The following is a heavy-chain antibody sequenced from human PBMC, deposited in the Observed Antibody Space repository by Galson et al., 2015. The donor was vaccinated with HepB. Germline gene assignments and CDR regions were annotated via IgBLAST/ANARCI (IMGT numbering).Heavy chain of an antibody. CDR2: ISGSGRTT. J-gene: IGHJ4*02. CDR3: AKGEPMILVLIVRYLDD. Sequence: SLRLSCAVSGLTFNNFAMTWVRQAPGKGLEWVSTISGSGRTTYYATSVKGRFTVSRGDSKNTLYLHMSSLRAEDTAVYYCAKGEPMILVLIVRYLDDWGQGTLVTVSS. CDR1: GLTFNNFA. D-gene: IGHD3-22*01. V-gene: IGHV3-23*01.